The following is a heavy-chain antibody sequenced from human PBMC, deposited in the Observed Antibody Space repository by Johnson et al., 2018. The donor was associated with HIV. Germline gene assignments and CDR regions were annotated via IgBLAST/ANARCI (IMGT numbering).Heavy chain of an antibody. J-gene: IGHJ3*02. D-gene: IGHD1-26*01. CDR1: GFTFRSYD. CDR3: ARGRGIVGPQQVALDI. Sequence: MLLVESGGGLVKPGGSLRLSCAASGFTFRSYDMHWVRQVTGKGLEWVSVIGTAGEAYYQGSVKGRFTISRENAKNSFYLQMNSLRAGDTAVYYCARGRGIVGPQQVALDIWGQGTMVTVSS. CDR2: IGTAGEA. V-gene: IGHV3-13*01.